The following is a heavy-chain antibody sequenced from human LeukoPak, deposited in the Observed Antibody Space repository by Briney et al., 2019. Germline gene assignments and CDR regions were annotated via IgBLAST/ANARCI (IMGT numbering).Heavy chain of an antibody. CDR1: GGSFSGYY. D-gene: IGHD3-22*01. J-gene: IGHJ4*02. Sequence: SETLSLTCAVYGGSFSGYYWSWIRQPPGKGLEWIGEINHSGSTNYNPSLKSRVTISVDTSKNQFSLKLNSVTAADTAVYYCARGPYYSDSITYSFDYWGQGALVTVSS. CDR3: ARGPYYSDSITYSFDY. CDR2: INHSGST. V-gene: IGHV4-34*01.